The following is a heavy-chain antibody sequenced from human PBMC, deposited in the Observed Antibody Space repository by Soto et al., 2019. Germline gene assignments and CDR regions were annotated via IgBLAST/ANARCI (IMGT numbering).Heavy chain of an antibody. V-gene: IGHV3-33*01. CDR3: ARWGNNKKLDY. D-gene: IGHD7-27*01. J-gene: IGHJ4*02. Sequence: QPGGSLRLSCAASGFTFSSHGMHWVRQAPGKGLEWVAVIWYDGSDKYYGDSVEGRFTISRDNSKNTLYLQMNSLRAEDTAVYYCARWGNNKKLDYWGQGTQVTVSS. CDR2: IWYDGSDK. CDR1: GFTFSSHG.